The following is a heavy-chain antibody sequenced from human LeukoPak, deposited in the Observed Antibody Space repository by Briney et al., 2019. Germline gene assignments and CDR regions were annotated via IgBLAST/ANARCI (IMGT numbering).Heavy chain of an antibody. V-gene: IGHV4-4*02. D-gene: IGHD6-6*01. Sequence: SGTLSLTCAVSGGSIIRNIWWSWVRQPPKKGLEWIGEIGHNGDTNYNSSLKSRVTMSVDTSKNQFSLKLTSVTAADTAVYYWARGVAARPDRRYYYYYYGMDVWGQGTTVTVSS. CDR1: GGSIIRNIW. CDR3: ARGVAARPDRRYYYYYYGMDV. CDR2: IGHNGDT. J-gene: IGHJ6*02.